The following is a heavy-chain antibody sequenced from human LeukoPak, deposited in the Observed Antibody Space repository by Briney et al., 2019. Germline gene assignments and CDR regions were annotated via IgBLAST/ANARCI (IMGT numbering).Heavy chain of an antibody. V-gene: IGHV1-8*01. D-gene: IGHD5-12*01. CDR2: MNPNSGNT. CDR1: GYTFTSYD. Sequence: ASVKVSCKASGYTFTSYDINWVRQATGQGLEWMGWMNPNSGNTGYAQKFQGRVTMTRNTSISTAYMELSSLRSADTAVYYCARDRIEMATSPFDYWGQGTLVTVSS. J-gene: IGHJ4*02. CDR3: ARDRIEMATSPFDY.